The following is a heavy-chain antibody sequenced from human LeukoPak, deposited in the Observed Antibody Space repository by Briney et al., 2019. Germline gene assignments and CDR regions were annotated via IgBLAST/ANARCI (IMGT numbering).Heavy chain of an antibody. CDR2: IIPNFGTA. CDR3: ARVRHYDFWSGYYFDY. D-gene: IGHD3-3*01. V-gene: IGHV1-69*05. CDR1: GGTFSSYA. Sequence: GASVKVSCKASGGTFSSYAISWVRQAPGQGLEWMGRIIPNFGTANYAQKFQGRVTITTDESTSTAYMELSSLGSEDTAVYYCARVRHYDFWSGYYFDYWGQGTLVTVSS. J-gene: IGHJ4*02.